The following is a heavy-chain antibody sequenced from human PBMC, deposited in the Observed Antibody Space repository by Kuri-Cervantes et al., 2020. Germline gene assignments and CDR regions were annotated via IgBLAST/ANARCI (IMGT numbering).Heavy chain of an antibody. D-gene: IGHD5-18*01. CDR3: ARGGCSHGSSFFDL. J-gene: IGHJ2*01. Sequence: GESLKISCEASGFTFSSYDMHWVRQATGKGLEWVSAIGTAGDTYYPGSVKGRFTISRDNSKNTLYLQMNSLRAEDTAVYYCARGGCSHGSSFFDLWGRGTLVTVSS. V-gene: IGHV3-13*01. CDR2: IGTAGDT. CDR1: GFTFSSYD.